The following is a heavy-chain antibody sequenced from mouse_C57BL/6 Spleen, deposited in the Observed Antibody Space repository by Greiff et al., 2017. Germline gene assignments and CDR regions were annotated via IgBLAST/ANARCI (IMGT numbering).Heavy chain of an antibody. Sequence: VKLVESGPGLVAPSQSLSITCTVSGFSLTSYAISWVRQPPGKGLEWLGVIWTGGGTNYNSALKSRLSIGKDNSKSQVFLKMNSLQTDDTARYYCASITTVVPHWYFDVWGTGTTVTVSS. CDR2: IWTGGGT. J-gene: IGHJ1*03. CDR1: GFSLTSYA. V-gene: IGHV2-9-1*01. CDR3: ASITTVVPHWYFDV. D-gene: IGHD1-1*01.